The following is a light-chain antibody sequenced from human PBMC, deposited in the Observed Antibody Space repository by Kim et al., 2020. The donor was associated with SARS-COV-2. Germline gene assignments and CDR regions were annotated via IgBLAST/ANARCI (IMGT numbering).Light chain of an antibody. Sequence: GQRVHISCSGSNCNSGEKYVYWYQQIPGMAPKVLIFRKDQRPSGVPDRFSGSKSGTSASLAISGLRSEDEADYYCATWDDSLSGPVLGGGTKLTVL. J-gene: IGLJ3*02. CDR3: ATWDDSLSGPV. CDR1: NCNSGEKY. V-gene: IGLV1-47*01. CDR2: RKD.